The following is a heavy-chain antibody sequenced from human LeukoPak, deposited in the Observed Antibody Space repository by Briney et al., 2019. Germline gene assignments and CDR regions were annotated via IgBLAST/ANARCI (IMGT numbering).Heavy chain of an antibody. CDR2: INHSGST. D-gene: IGHD4-23*01. V-gene: IGHV4-34*01. CDR1: GGSFSGYY. Sequence: PSETLSLTCAVYGGSFSGYYWSWIRQPPGKGLEWIGEINHSGSTNYNPSLKSRVTISVDTSKNQFSLKLSSVTAADMAVYYCARARWVRWPFDYWGQGTLVTVSS. CDR3: ARARWVRWPFDY. J-gene: IGHJ4*02.